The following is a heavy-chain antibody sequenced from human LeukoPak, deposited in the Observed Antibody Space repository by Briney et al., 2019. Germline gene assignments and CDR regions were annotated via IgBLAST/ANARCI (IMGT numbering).Heavy chain of an antibody. CDR2: IYYSGST. V-gene: IGHV4-59*01. J-gene: IGHJ3*02. CDR1: GGSISSYY. CDR3: ARDRVEMATTDAFDI. D-gene: IGHD5-24*01. Sequence: SETLSLTCTVSGGSISSYYWSWIRQPPGKGLEWIGYIYYSGSTNYSPSLKSRVTISVDTSKNQFSLNLSSVTAADTAVYYCARDRVEMATTDAFDIWGQGTMVTVSS.